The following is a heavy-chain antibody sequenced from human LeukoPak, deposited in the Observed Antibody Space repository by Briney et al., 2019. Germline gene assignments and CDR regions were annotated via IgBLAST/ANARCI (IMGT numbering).Heavy chain of an antibody. CDR1: GYTFTSYG. V-gene: IGHV1-18*01. CDR2: ISAYNGNT. CDR3: ARGLRVPITPIENWFDP. J-gene: IGHJ5*02. Sequence: ASVKVSCKASGYTFTSYGISWVRQAPGQGLEWMGWISAYNGNTNYAQKLQGRVTMTTDTSTSTAYMELRSLRSDDTAVYYCARGLRVPITPIENWFDPRGQATLVTASS. D-gene: IGHD2-15*01.